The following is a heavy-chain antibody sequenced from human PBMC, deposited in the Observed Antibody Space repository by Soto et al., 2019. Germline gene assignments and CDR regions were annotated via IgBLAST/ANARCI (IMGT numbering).Heavy chain of an antibody. Sequence: GASVKVSCKASGYTFTTFGISWLRQAPGQGLEWMGWISAYNGNTNYAQKVQGRVTMTTDTSTSTAYMELRSLRSDDTAVYYCARVAYIVTSTYYFDYWGQGTXVTVSS. CDR3: ARVAYIVTSTYYFDY. D-gene: IGHD5-12*01. CDR2: ISAYNGNT. V-gene: IGHV1-18*01. CDR1: GYTFTTFG. J-gene: IGHJ4*02.